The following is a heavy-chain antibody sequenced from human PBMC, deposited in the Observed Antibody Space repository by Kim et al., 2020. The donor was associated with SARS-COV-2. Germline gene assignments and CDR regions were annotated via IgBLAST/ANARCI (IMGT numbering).Heavy chain of an antibody. D-gene: IGHD5-18*01. J-gene: IGHJ4*02. CDR3: ARHGLDIAVDSAIHFDY. CDR2: IYYSGRT. CDR1: GGSISSGSY. V-gene: IGHV4-39*01. Sequence: SETLSLTCTVSGGSISSGSYWGWIRQPPGKGLEWIGTIYYSGRTYYNASLKSRVTIFVDTANNQFSVKLNSVTAADTAVYYCARHGLDIAVDSAIHFDYWGQGILVAVS.